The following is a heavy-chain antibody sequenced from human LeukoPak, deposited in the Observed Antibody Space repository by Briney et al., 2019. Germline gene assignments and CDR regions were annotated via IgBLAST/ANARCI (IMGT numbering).Heavy chain of an antibody. D-gene: IGHD1-26*01. CDR2: IIPIFGTA. J-gene: IGHJ6*03. CDR3: ARGGGSYPYYYYMDV. CDR1: GGTFISYA. V-gene: IGHV1-69*01. Sequence: SVKVSCKASGGTFISYAISWVRQAPGQGLEWMGGIIPIFGTANYAQKFQGRVTITADESTSTAYMELSSLRSEDTAVYYCARGGGSYPYYYYMDVWGKGTTVTVSS.